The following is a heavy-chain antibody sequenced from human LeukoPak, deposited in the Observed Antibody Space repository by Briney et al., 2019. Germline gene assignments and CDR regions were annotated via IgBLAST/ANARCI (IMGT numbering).Heavy chain of an antibody. Sequence: ASVKVSCKASGDTFTGYYMHWVRQAPGQGLEWMGWINPNSGGTNYAQKFQGRVTMTRDTSISTAYMELSRLRSDDTTVYYCARLPDIVVVPAAPYFDYWGQGTLVTVSS. D-gene: IGHD2-2*01. CDR3: ARLPDIVVVPAAPYFDY. CDR1: GDTFTGYY. CDR2: INPNSGGT. V-gene: IGHV1-2*02. J-gene: IGHJ4*02.